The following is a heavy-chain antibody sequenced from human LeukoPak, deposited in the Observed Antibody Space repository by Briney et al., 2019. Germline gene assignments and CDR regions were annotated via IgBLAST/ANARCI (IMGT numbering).Heavy chain of an antibody. V-gene: IGHV1-18*01. CDR3: ASHRISPYYFDY. CDR2: ISAYNGNT. J-gene: IGHJ4*02. CDR1: GYTFTIYG. D-gene: IGHD3-3*02. Sequence: ASVRVSFKASGYTFTIYGISWVRQAPGQGLEWMGWISAYNGNTNYAQKLQGRVTMTTDTSTSTAYMELRSLRSDDTAVYYCASHRISPYYFDYWGQGTLVTVSS.